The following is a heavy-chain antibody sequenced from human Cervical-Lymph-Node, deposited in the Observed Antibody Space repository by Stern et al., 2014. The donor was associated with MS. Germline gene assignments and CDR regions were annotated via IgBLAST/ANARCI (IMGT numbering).Heavy chain of an antibody. CDR3: ARHVRGSMVQGAFHFDS. J-gene: IGHJ4*02. Sequence: QLQLQESGPGLVKPSETLSLTCTVSGGSISSGGYFWGWIRQPPGKGLEWIGSVSSTGKTYFNPSLRSRLTISVDTSNNQFALRLSSVTVADTVVYYCARHVRGSMVQGAFHFDSWGQGTLVTVSS. CDR2: VSSTGKT. CDR1: GGSISSGGYF. V-gene: IGHV4-39*01. D-gene: IGHD3-10*01.